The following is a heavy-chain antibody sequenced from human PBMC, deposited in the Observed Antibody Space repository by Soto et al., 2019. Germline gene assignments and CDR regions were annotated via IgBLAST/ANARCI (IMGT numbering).Heavy chain of an antibody. CDR3: ARGLMTGSPYSGGWYYFDY. J-gene: IGHJ4*02. CDR2: INHSGSA. Sequence: QVQLQQWGAGLLKPSETLSLTCAVSGGSFTGYIWSWIRQSPGKGLQWIGQINHSGSANYNPSLKSRVTISLRTANSQFSLELSSVTAADTAVYYCARGLMTGSPYSGGWYYFDYWGQGTLVTVSS. D-gene: IGHD1-26*01. V-gene: IGHV4-34*01. CDR1: GGSFTGYI.